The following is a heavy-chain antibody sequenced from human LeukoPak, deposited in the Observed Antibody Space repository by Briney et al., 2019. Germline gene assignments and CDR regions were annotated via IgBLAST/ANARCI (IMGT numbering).Heavy chain of an antibody. D-gene: IGHD1-26*01. Sequence: PGGSLRLSCEVSGFTFSNFAMSWVRQAPGKGLEWISAISDSAAKTYYADSAKGRFTISRDNAKNTVFLQMNSLRAEDTALYYCAKEDHGTYSTAFDYWGQGTLVTVSS. CDR3: AKEDHGTYSTAFDY. CDR2: ISDSAAKT. V-gene: IGHV3-23*01. J-gene: IGHJ4*02. CDR1: GFTFSNFA.